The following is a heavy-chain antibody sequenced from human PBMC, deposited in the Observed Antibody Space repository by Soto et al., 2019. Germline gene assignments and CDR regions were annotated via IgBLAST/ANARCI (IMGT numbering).Heavy chain of an antibody. CDR3: ARDRADVDTAMDYYFDY. CDR1: GYTFTSYA. CDR2: INAGNGNT. D-gene: IGHD5-18*01. J-gene: IGHJ4*02. Sequence: ASVKVSCKASGYTFTSYAMHWVRQAPGQRLEWMGWINAGNGNTKYSQKFQGRVTITRDTSASTAYMELSSLRSEDTAVYYCARDRADVDTAMDYYFDYWGQGTLVTVSS. V-gene: IGHV1-3*01.